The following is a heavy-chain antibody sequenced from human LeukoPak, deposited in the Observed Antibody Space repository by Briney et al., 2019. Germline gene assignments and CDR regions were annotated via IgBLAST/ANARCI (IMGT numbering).Heavy chain of an antibody. V-gene: IGHV3-21*01. Sequence: GGSLRLSCAASGFTFSSYSMNWVRQAPGKGLEWVSSISSSSSYIYYADSVKGRFTISRDNAKNSLYLQMNSLRAEDTAVYYCARESILSGSYYSFDYWGQGALVTVSS. D-gene: IGHD1-26*01. CDR3: ARESILSGSYYSFDY. J-gene: IGHJ4*02. CDR1: GFTFSSYS. CDR2: ISSSSSYI.